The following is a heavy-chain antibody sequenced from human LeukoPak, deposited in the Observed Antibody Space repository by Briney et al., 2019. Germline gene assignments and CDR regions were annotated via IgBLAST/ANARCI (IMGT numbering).Heavy chain of an antibody. D-gene: IGHD4-23*01. CDR2: IYSGGST. V-gene: IGHV3-53*01. CDR3: ARETTMGAFDM. CDR1: GFTVSSTY. Sequence: GGSLGLSCAASGFTVSSTYMSWVRQAPGKGLEWVSVIYSGGSTYYADSVKGRFTISRDNSKNTLYLQMNSLRAEDTAVYYCARETTMGAFDMWGQGTMVTVSS. J-gene: IGHJ3*02.